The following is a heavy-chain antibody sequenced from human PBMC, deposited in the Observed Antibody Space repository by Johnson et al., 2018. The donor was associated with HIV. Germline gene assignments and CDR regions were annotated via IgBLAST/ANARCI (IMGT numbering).Heavy chain of an antibody. Sequence: VQLVESGGGVVQPGRSLRLSCAASAFTFSSYGMHWVRQAPGKGLEWVANIKQDGSEKYYVDYVKGRFTISRDNAKNSLYLQMNSLRAEDTAVYYCAKDLSGYSYGYGAFDIWGQGTMVTVSS. V-gene: IGHV3-7*01. CDR2: IKQDGSEK. J-gene: IGHJ3*02. D-gene: IGHD5-18*01. CDR1: AFTFSSYG. CDR3: AKDLSGYSYGYGAFDI.